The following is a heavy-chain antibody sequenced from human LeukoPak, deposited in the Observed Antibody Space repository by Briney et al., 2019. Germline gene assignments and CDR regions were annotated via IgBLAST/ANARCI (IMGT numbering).Heavy chain of an antibody. CDR3: TTVTYYYGSGSYYFDY. D-gene: IGHD3-10*01. CDR2: IKSKTDGGTT. J-gene: IGHJ4*02. Sequence: GGSLRLSCAASGFTFSNAWMSWVRQAPGKGLEWVGRIKSKTDGGTTDYATPVKGRFTISRDDSKNTLYLQMNSLKTEDTAVYYCTTVTYYYGSGSYYFDYWGQGTLVTVSS. V-gene: IGHV3-15*01. CDR1: GFTFSNAW.